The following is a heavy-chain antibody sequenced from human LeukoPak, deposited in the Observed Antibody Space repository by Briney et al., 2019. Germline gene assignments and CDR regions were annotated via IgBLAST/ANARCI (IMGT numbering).Heavy chain of an antibody. J-gene: IGHJ4*02. V-gene: IGHV7-4-1*02. Sequence: GASVTVSCKASGYTFTSYYMHWVQQAPGQGLEWMGWINTNTGNPTYAQGLTGRFVFSLDTSVSTAYLQISSLKAEDTAVYYCAIWYCSGGRCYSNARTFDYWGQGTRVTVSS. D-gene: IGHD2-15*01. CDR2: INTNTGNP. CDR3: AIWYCSGGRCYSNARTFDY. CDR1: GYTFTSYY.